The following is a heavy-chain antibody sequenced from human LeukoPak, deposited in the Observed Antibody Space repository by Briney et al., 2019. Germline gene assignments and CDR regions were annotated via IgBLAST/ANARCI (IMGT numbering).Heavy chain of an antibody. CDR3: ARLAVGVRGVADY. J-gene: IGHJ4*02. Sequence: GGSLRLSCAASGFMFSSYWMSWVRQAPGEGPEWVAIIKEDGSDKYYVDSLKGRFTIPRDNAKSSLFLQMNSLRAEDTAVYYCARLAVGVRGVADYWGQGTLITVSS. D-gene: IGHD3-10*01. CDR2: IKEDGSDK. CDR1: GFMFSSYW. V-gene: IGHV3-7*01.